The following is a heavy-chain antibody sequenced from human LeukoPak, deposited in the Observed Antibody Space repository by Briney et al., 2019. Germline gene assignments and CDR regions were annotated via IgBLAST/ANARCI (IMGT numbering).Heavy chain of an antibody. CDR2: IYYSGTT. CDR3: ARLPLQRVRDTMILVDDY. J-gene: IGHJ4*02. CDR1: GDSISSFY. V-gene: IGHV4-59*08. Sequence: PSETLSLTCTFSGDSISSFYWSWIRQPPGKGLEWIGYIYYSGTTNYNPSLKSRVTISLDTSKNQSSLKLSSVTAADTAVYYCARLPLQRVRDTMILVDDYWGQGTLVTVSS. D-gene: IGHD3-22*01.